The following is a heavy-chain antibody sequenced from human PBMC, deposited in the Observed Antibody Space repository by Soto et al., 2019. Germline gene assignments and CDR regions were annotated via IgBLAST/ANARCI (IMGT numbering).Heavy chain of an antibody. CDR2: IYWDDDK. CDR1: GFSLSTSGVG. J-gene: IGHJ4*02. D-gene: IGHD2-15*01. CDR3: AHRRNIELGPLRLFDY. V-gene: IGHV2-5*02. Sequence: SGPTLVNPTQTLTLTCTFSGFSLSTSGVGVGWIRQPPGEALEWLALIYWDDDKRYSPFLKSRVTITKDTSKNQVVLTMTDMDPVDTATYFCAHRRNIELGPLRLFDYWGQGTQVTVSS.